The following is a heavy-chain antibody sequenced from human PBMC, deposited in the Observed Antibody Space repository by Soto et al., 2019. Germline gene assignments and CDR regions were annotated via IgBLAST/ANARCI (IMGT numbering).Heavy chain of an antibody. CDR3: ARDTNIAVAALSA. V-gene: IGHV3-9*01. CDR1: GFAFDDYV. CDR2: ITWNGGTI. D-gene: IGHD6-19*01. J-gene: IGHJ3*01. Sequence: PGGSLRLSCAASGFAFDDYVMHWVRQPPGRGLEWVSGITWNGGTIRYVDSVKGRFTISRDNAKNSLYLQMNSLRAEDTAVYYCARDTNIAVAALSAWGQGTMVTVSS.